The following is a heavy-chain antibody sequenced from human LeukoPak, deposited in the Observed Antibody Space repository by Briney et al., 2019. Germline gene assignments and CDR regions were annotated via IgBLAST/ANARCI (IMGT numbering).Heavy chain of an antibody. V-gene: IGHV1-2*02. CDR1: GYTFTGYY. CDR2: INPNSGGT. CDR3: ARERTRGYCSSTSCYMSYGY. Sequence: GASVTVSCKASGYTFTGYYMHWVRQAPGQGLEWMGWINPNSGGTNYAQKFQGRVTMTRDTSISTAYMELSRLRSDDTAVYYCARERTRGYCSSTSCYMSYGYWGQGTLVTVSS. D-gene: IGHD2-2*02. J-gene: IGHJ4*02.